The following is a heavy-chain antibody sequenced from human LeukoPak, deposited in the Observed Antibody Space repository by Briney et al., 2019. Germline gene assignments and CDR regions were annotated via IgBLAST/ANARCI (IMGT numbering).Heavy chain of an antibody. CDR3: AKLRWTGDVFDI. V-gene: IGHV3-23*01. Sequence: GGSLRLSCAASGVTFNNYAMSWVRQAPGKGLEWVSAISGSGVNTYYADSVKGRFTISRDNSKNTLYLQMNSLRAEDTAGYYCAKLRWTGDVFDIWGQGTMVTVSS. D-gene: IGHD5-24*01. CDR2: ISGSGVNT. J-gene: IGHJ3*02. CDR1: GVTFNNYA.